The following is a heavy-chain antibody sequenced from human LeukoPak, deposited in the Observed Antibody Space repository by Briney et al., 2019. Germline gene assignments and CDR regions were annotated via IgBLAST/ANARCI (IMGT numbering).Heavy chain of an antibody. CDR2: ISTRGGGI. CDR1: GFMFSNHA. CDR3: AKDGFDYYDRSGYYYFDD. Sequence: GGSLRLSCAASGFMFSNHAMSWVRQAPGKGLEWVSGISTRGGGIYYAESVKGRFTISRDNSKNTLYLQMKSLRAEDTAVYYCAKDGFDYYDRSGYYYFDDCGQGPLVTGSS. V-gene: IGHV3-23*01. J-gene: IGHJ4*02. D-gene: IGHD3-22*01.